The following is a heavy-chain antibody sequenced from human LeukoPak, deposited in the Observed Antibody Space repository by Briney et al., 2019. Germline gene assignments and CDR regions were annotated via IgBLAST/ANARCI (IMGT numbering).Heavy chain of an antibody. CDR2: ITYSGGST. J-gene: IGHJ5*02. CDR3: AHPTEYSSSWYGNWFDP. Sequence: GGSLRLSCAASGFTFSSSGMSWVRQAPGKGLEWVSTITYSGGSTYYADSVKGRFTISRDNSRNTLYLQMHSLRAEDTAVYYCAHPTEYSSSWYGNWFDPWGQGTLVTVSS. CDR1: GFTFSSSG. V-gene: IGHV3-23*01. D-gene: IGHD6-13*01.